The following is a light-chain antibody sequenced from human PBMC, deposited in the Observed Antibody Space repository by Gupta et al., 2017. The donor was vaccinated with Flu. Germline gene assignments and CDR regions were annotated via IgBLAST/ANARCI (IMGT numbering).Light chain of an antibody. J-gene: IGKJ1*01. CDR2: GTS. Sequence: DNVLTQSTGTLSLSPGERATLSCRASHSLTSNYLAWYQQRPGQPPRLIIHGTSRRATGIPDKFSGSGPVTDFILTINRREPEDFAVYYCQQYGDSPKTFGQGTKVEI. V-gene: IGKV3-20*01. CDR1: HSLTSNY. CDR3: QQYGDSPKT.